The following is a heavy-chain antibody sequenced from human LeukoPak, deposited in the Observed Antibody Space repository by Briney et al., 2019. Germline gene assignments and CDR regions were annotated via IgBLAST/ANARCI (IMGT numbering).Heavy chain of an antibody. Sequence: GGSLRLSCAASGFTFSSYWMSWIRQAPGKGLEWVSYISSSSSYTNYADSVKGRFTISRDNAKNSLYLQMNSLRAEDTAVYYCARDRSRGYYGSGSYYGGAFDIWGQGTMVTVSS. D-gene: IGHD3-10*01. J-gene: IGHJ3*02. CDR3: ARDRSRGYYGSGSYYGGAFDI. CDR2: ISSSSSYT. V-gene: IGHV3-11*06. CDR1: GFTFSSYW.